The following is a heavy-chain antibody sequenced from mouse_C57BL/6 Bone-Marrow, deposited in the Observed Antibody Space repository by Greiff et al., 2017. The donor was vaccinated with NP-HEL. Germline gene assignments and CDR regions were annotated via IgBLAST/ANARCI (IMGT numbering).Heavy chain of an antibody. J-gene: IGHJ1*03. CDR3: TRFITTVVATRYFDV. D-gene: IGHD1-1*01. Sequence: QVQLQQSGAELVRPGASVTLSCKASGYTFTDYEMHWVKQTPVHGLEWIGAIDPETGGTAYNQKFKGKAKLTADKSSSTAYMELRSLTSEDSAVYYGTRFITTVVATRYFDVWGTGTTVTVSS. CDR2: IDPETGGT. CDR1: GYTFTDYE. V-gene: IGHV1-15*01.